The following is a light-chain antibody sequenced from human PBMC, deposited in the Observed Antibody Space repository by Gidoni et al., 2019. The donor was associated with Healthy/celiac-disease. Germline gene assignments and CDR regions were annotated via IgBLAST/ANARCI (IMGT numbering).Light chain of an antibody. CDR1: SRRHYY. Sequence: SSELTQDPAVSVALGQTVRITCQGDSRRHYYASWYQQKPGQAPVLLIYCKNTRPSGIPDRFSASSSANTASLTTTGAQAEDDAAYYCNSRDSSGNYWVFGGGTKLTVL. CDR3: NSRDSSGNYWV. J-gene: IGLJ3*02. CDR2: CKN. V-gene: IGLV3-19*01.